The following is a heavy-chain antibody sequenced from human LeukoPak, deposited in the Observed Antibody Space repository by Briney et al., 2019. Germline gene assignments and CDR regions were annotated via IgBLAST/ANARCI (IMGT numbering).Heavy chain of an antibody. D-gene: IGHD3-22*01. CDR2: IYYSGST. V-gene: IGHV4-31*03. Sequence: SQTLSLTCTVSGGSISSGGYYWSWIRQHPAKGLEWIGYIYYSGSTYYNPSLKSRVTISVDTSKNQFSLKLSSVTAADTAVYYCARESEFYDSSGSDAFDIWGQGTMVTVSS. J-gene: IGHJ3*02. CDR3: ARESEFYDSSGSDAFDI. CDR1: GGSISSGGYY.